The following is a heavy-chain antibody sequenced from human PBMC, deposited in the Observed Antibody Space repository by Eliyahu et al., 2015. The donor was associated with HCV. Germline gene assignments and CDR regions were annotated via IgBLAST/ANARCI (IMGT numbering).Heavy chain of an antibody. CDR1: GGSXTTYX. CDR2: IHYSGST. V-gene: IGHV4-59*01. J-gene: IGHJ5*02. Sequence: QVQLQESGPGLVKPSETLSLTCPVSGGSXTTYXWSWIRQPPGKGLEWIGYIHYSGSTNYNPSLKSRVTISLDTSKNQFSLNLTSVTAADTALYYCASGGGGIAVAGTGGWFDPWGQGTLVTVSS. D-gene: IGHD6-19*01. CDR3: ASGGGGIAVAGTGGWFDP.